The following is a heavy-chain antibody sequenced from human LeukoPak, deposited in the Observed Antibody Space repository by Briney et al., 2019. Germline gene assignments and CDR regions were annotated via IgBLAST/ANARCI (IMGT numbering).Heavy chain of an antibody. CDR3: ARDLIVVDDAFDI. CDR2: IWYDGSKK. Sequence: PGGSLRLSCAASGLTFSSYGMHWVRQAPGKGLEWVAVIWYDGSKKYYADSVKGRFTISRDNSKNTLYLQMNSLRPEDTAVYHCARDLIVVDDAFDIWGQGTMVTVSS. V-gene: IGHV3-33*01. D-gene: IGHD3-22*01. CDR1: GLTFSSYG. J-gene: IGHJ3*02.